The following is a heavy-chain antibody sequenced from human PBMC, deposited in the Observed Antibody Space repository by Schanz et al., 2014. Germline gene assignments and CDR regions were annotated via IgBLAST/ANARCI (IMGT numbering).Heavy chain of an antibody. D-gene: IGHD6-13*01. CDR2: INQAASVQ. CDR3: VKIGYTHWSLDD. CDR1: GFTVSTNY. V-gene: IGHV3-7*01. J-gene: IGHJ4*02. Sequence: EVQLVESGGGLIHPGGSLRLSCAVSGFTVSTNYMTWVRQAPGKGLEWVAAINQAASVQYYVDSVKGRFTISRDDAKNSHYLQMNSLRVEDTAVFYCVKIGYTHWSLDDWGQGILVTVSS.